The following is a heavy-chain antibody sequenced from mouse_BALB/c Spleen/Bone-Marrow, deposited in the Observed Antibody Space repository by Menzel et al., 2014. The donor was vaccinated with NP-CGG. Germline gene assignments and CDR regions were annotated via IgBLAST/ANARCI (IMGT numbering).Heavy chain of an antibody. D-gene: IGHD4-1*01. J-gene: IGHJ1*01. CDR3: ARRGNWGVRRSFDV. CDR2: INSGGSHI. CDR1: GFTFSSYG. Sequence: EVQLQQSGGDLVKPGGSLKLSCAASGFTFSSYGMSWVRQTPDKRLEWVATINSGGSHIYYPDSVKGRFTISRDNAKNTLYLQMNSLKSEDTAMYYCARRGNWGVRRSFDVWGAGTTVTVSS. V-gene: IGHV5-6*01.